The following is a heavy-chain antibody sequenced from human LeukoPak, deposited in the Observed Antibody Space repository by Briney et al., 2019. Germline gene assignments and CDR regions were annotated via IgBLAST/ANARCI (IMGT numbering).Heavy chain of an antibody. CDR3: ARSPSTGAWFDP. CDR1: GFTVSSNY. CDR2: IYNGGST. Sequence: GGSLRLSCAASGFTVSSNYMSWVRQAPGKGLEWVSVIYNGGSTYYAHSVKGRFTISRDNSKNTLYLQMNSLRPEDTAVYYCARSPSTGAWFDPWGQGTLVTVSS. D-gene: IGHD1-1*01. J-gene: IGHJ5*02. V-gene: IGHV3-66*01.